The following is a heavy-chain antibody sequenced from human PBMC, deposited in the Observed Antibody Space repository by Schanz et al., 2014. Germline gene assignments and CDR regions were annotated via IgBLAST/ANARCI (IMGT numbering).Heavy chain of an antibody. CDR2: IWNNGVTK. CDR1: GFTFSDHY. J-gene: IGHJ4*02. CDR3: ARPRFDYGEVDY. V-gene: IGHV3-33*08. Sequence: QAQLLESGGGLVRPGGSLRLSCAASGFTFSDHYMDWVRQAPGKGLEWVAVIWNNGVTKYYADSVRGRFTISRDRFQNTLYLRMSSLRAEDTAVYYCARPRFDYGEVDYWGQGTLVTVSS. D-gene: IGHD4-17*01.